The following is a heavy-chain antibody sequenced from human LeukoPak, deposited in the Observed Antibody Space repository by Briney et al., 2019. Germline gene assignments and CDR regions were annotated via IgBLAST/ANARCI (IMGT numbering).Heavy chain of an antibody. CDR3: AREIAARYYHMDV. V-gene: IGHV4-59*01. J-gene: IGHJ6*03. CDR2: IYYSGST. Sequence: PSETLSLTCTVSGGSISSYYWSWIRQPPGKGLEWIGYIYYSGSTNYNPSLKSRVTISVDTSKNQFSLKLSSVTAADTAVYYCAREIAARYYHMDVWGKGTTVTVSS. D-gene: IGHD6-13*01. CDR1: GGSISSYY.